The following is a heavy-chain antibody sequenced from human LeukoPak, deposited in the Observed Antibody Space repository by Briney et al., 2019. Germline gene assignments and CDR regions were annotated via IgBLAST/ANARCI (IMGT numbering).Heavy chain of an antibody. J-gene: IGHJ6*02. CDR3: ARMRRTYYYGSESHLTMDV. Sequence: SETLSLTCTVSGGSVSSGSYYWSWIRQPPGKGLEWIGEINHSGSTNYNPSLKSRVTISVDTSKNQFSLKLSSVTAADTAVYYCARMRRTYYYGSESHLTMDVWGQGTTVTVSS. CDR1: GGSVSSGSYY. V-gene: IGHV4-39*07. CDR2: INHSGST. D-gene: IGHD3-10*01.